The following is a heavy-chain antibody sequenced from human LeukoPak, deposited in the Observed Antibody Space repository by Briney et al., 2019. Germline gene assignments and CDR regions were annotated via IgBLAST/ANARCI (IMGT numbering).Heavy chain of an antibody. Sequence: PGGSLRLSCAASGFTVSGNYMSWVRQAPRKGLEWVSVIYSGGTTYYADSVKGRFTISRDNSKNTLYLQMNSLRAEDTAVYYCAKSDCSSDGCKLLNYWGQGTLVTVSS. CDR2: IYSGGTT. CDR1: GFTVSGNY. D-gene: IGHD5-24*01. J-gene: IGHJ4*02. CDR3: AKSDCSSDGCKLLNY. V-gene: IGHV3-53*01.